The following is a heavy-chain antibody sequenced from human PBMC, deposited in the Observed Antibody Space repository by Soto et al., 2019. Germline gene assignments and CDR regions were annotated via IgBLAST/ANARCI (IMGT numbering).Heavy chain of an antibody. J-gene: IGHJ4*02. CDR1: GYRFTTYG. V-gene: IGHV1-18*01. CDR3: ATARFGDPFDF. CDR2: FNPDNQNT. D-gene: IGHD2-21*02. Sequence: ASVKVSCKVSGYRFTTYGINWVRQAPGQGLEWVGWFNPDNQNTNYAQKFQDRVSLTTDSSTNTAYMELRDLRSDDTAVYYCATARFGDPFDFWGQGSLLTVS.